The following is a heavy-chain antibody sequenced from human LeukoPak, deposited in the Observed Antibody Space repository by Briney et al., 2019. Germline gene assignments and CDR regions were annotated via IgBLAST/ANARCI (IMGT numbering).Heavy chain of an antibody. V-gene: IGHV3-30*18. D-gene: IGHD3-3*01. J-gene: IGHJ4*02. CDR2: ISYHGSDK. CDR3: AKALREWSIDY. CDR1: GFTFSSYG. Sequence: PGTSLRLSCAASGFTFSSYGMHWVRQAPGKGLEWVAVISYHGSDKYYADSVKGRFTISRDNSKNTLYLQMNSLRAEDTAVYYCAKALREWSIDYWGQGTLVTVSS.